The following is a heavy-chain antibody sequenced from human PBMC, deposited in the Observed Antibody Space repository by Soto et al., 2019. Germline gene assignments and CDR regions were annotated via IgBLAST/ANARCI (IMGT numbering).Heavy chain of an antibody. CDR1: GFTFSDYY. V-gene: IGHV3-11*01. CDR3: ARFSQLRFLEWSWDFHY. Sequence: GGSLRLSCAASGFTFSDYYMSWIRQAPGKGLEWVSYISSSGSTIYYADSVKGRFTISRDNAKNSLYLQMNSLRAEDTAVYYCARFSQLRFLEWSWDFHYWGQGTRVTVAS. D-gene: IGHD3-3*01. J-gene: IGHJ4*02. CDR2: ISSSGSTI.